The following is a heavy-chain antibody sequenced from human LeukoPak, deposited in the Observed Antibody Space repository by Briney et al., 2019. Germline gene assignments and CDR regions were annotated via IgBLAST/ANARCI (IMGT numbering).Heavy chain of an antibody. CDR3: ARVRGGNGYGYFDY. Sequence: KPSETLSLTCAVSGGSISSGGYSWSWIRQPPGKGLEWIGYIYHSGSTYYNPSLKSRVTISVDRSKNQFSLKLSSVTAADTAVYYCARVRGGNGYGYFDYWGQGTLVTVSS. CDR1: GGSISSGGYS. V-gene: IGHV4-30-2*01. D-gene: IGHD4-23*01. J-gene: IGHJ4*02. CDR2: IYHSGST.